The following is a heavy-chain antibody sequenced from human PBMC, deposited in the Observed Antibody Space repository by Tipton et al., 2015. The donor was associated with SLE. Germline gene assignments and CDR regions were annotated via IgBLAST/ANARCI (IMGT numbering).Heavy chain of an antibody. D-gene: IGHD6-6*01. Sequence: TLSLTCTVSGGSISSYYWSWIRQHPGKGLEWIGYIYYSGSTYYNPSLKSRVTISVDTSKNQFSLKLSPVTAADTAVYYCARMWRAARGYFDLWGRGTLVTVSS. CDR3: ARMWRAARGYFDL. CDR2: IYYSGST. V-gene: IGHV4-31*03. J-gene: IGHJ2*01. CDR1: GGSISSYY.